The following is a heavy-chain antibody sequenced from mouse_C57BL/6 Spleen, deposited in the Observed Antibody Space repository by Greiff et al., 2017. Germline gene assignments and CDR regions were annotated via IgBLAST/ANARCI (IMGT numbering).Heavy chain of an antibody. CDR2: IDPSDSYT. J-gene: IGHJ1*03. D-gene: IGHD2-5*01. CDR3: ARAHYSNPWYFDV. CDR1: GYTFTSYW. V-gene: IGHV1-69*01. Sequence: QVQLQQPGAELVMPGASVKLSCKASGYTFTSYWMHWVKQRPGQGLEWIGEIDPSDSYTNYNQKFKGKSTLTVDKSSSTAYMQLSSLTSEDSAVYYCARAHYSNPWYFDVWGTGTTVTVSS.